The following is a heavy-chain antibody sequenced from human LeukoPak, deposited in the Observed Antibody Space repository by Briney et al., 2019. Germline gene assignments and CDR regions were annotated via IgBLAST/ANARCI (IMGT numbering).Heavy chain of an antibody. Sequence: TGGSLRLSCAASGFTFSSYSMNWVRQAPGKGLEWVSYITSSRSSIYYADSVKGRFTISRDNAKNSLYLQMNSLRAEDTAVYYCARDGNSGYVYPHAFDIWGQGTMVTVSS. CDR2: ITSSRSSI. CDR3: ARDGNSGYVYPHAFDI. D-gene: IGHD5-12*01. J-gene: IGHJ3*02. CDR1: GFTFSSYS. V-gene: IGHV3-48*01.